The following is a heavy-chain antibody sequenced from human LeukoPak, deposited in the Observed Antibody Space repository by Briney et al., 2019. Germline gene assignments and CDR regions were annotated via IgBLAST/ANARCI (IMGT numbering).Heavy chain of an antibody. CDR1: GGSISSSNW. J-gene: IGHJ4*02. D-gene: IGHD3-3*01. Sequence: ETLSLTCAVSGGSISSSNWWSWVRQPPGKGLEWVASIKHDGSEKYYVDSVRGRFTISRDNTKNLLYLQMSSLRAEDTAVYYCATDRGWRTSGYYLYYFEYWGQGTLVTFSS. CDR3: ATDRGWRTSGYYLYYFEY. V-gene: IGHV3-7*01. CDR2: IKHDGSEK.